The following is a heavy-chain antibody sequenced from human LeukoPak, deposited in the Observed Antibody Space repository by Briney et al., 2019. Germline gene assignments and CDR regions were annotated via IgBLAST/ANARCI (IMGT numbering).Heavy chain of an antibody. CDR2: ISSSSSHI. CDR1: GFTFSTYS. D-gene: IGHD3-16*01. J-gene: IGHJ4*02. CDR3: ARVLGGRLDY. Sequence: PGGSLRLSCEASGFTFSTYSMNWVRQPPGKGLEWVSYISSSSSHIYYADSVKGRFTISRDSTKNSLYLQMNSLRDEDTAVYYCARVLGGRLDYWGQGTLVTVSS. V-gene: IGHV3-48*02.